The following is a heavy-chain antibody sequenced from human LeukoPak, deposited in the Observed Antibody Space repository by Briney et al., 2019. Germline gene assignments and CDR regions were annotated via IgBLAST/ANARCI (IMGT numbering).Heavy chain of an antibody. J-gene: IGHJ4*02. CDR1: GFNFDYYV. CDR3: ARSRHSYDSSGFPHY. V-gene: IGHV3-20*04. D-gene: IGHD3-22*01. Sequence: PGGSLRLSCAASGFNFDYYVMSWVRQAPGKGLEWVSGINWNGGGRGYAASVKGRFTISRDNARNSLYLEMNSRSAEDTALYCCARSRHSYDSSGFPHYWGQGTLVTVSS. CDR2: INWNGGGR.